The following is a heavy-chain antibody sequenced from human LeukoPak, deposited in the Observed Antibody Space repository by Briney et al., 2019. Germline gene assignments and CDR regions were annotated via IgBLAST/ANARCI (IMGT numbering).Heavy chain of an antibody. J-gene: IGHJ5*02. CDR3: ARDFDYSNYPNWFDP. V-gene: IGHV1-69*13. CDR1: GGTFISYA. Sequence: SVKVSCKASGGTFISYAISWVRQAPGQGLEWMGGIIPIFGTANYAQKFQGRVTITADESTSTAYMELSSLRSEDTAVYYCARDFDYSNYPNWFDPWGQGTLVTVSS. D-gene: IGHD4-11*01. CDR2: IIPIFGTA.